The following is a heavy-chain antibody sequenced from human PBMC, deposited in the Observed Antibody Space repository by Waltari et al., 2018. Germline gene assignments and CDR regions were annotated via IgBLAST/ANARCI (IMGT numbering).Heavy chain of an antibody. CDR1: GFTFNNFA. V-gene: IGHV3-23*01. J-gene: IGHJ4*02. CDR2: FTCDAGT. D-gene: IGHD5-12*01. CDR3: AKDEISGDGYVIFDY. Sequence: VQLLESGGGFVQTGGSLRLSCAASGFTFNNFAINWVRQAPGKGLEWVATFTCDAGTYYLDSVKGRFTVSRDNSKATVCLQMSILRAEDTALYYCAKDEISGDGYVIFDYWGPGTLVTVSS.